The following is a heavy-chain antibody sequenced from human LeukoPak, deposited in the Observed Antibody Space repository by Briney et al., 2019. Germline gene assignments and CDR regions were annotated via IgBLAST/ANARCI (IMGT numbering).Heavy chain of an antibody. CDR3: ARLPMITFGGKAWFDP. V-gene: IGHV4-39*01. D-gene: IGHD3-16*01. CDR2: IYYSGST. Sequence: SETLSLTCTVSGGSISSSSYYWGWIRQPPGKGLEWIGSIYYSGSTYYNPSLKSRVTISVDTSKNQFSLKLSSVTAADTAAYYCARLPMITFGGKAWFDPWGQGTLVTVSS. CDR1: GGSISSSSYY. J-gene: IGHJ5*02.